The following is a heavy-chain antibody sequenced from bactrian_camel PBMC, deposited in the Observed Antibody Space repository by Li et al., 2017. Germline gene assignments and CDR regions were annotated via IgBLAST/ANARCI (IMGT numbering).Heavy chain of an antibody. CDR3: AAEPRGSAY. J-gene: IGHJ4*01. CDR2: ITSGGGVSL. V-gene: IGHV3S31*01. Sequence: DVQLVESGGGLVQPGGSLRLSCAASGFTFSHYAMSWVRQAPGKGFEWVSGITSGGGVSLYYADSVKGRFTMFRDNARNTLYLQMNSLKTEDTAVYYCAAEPRGSAYWGQGTQVTVS. D-gene: IGHD3*01. CDR1: GFTFSHYA.